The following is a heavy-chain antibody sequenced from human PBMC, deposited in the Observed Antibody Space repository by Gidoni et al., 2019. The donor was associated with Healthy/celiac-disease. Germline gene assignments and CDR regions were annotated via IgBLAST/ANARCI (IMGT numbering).Heavy chain of an antibody. V-gene: IGHV1-8*01. CDR1: GYTFTSYD. D-gene: IGHD2-8*01. J-gene: IGHJ4*02. CDR3: AKNDEYCTNGVCYANVGY. CDR2: MNPNSGNT. Sequence: QVQLVQSGAEVKKPGASVKVSCKASGYTFTSYDINWVRQANGQGLEWMGWMNPNSGNTDYAQKFQGRVTMTRNTSISTAYMELSSLRSEDTAVYYCAKNDEYCTNGVCYANVGYWGQGTLVTVSS.